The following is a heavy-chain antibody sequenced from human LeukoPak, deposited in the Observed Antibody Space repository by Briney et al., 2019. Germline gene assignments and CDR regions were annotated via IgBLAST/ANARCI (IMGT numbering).Heavy chain of an antibody. V-gene: IGHV3-30*14. CDR3: ARIALGGSSWTRSGPLTDY. CDR2: ISYDGSNK. Sequence: GGSLRLSCAASGFTFSSYAMHWVRQAPGKGLEWVAVISYDGSNKYYADSVKGRFTISRDKSKNTLYLQMNSLRAEDTAVYYCARIALGGSSWTRSGPLTDYWGQGTLVTVSS. D-gene: IGHD6-13*01. J-gene: IGHJ4*02. CDR1: GFTFSSYA.